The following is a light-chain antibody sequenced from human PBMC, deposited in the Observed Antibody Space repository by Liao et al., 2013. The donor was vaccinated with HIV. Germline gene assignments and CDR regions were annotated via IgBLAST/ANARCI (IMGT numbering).Light chain of an antibody. CDR1: SIGSKS. J-gene: IGLJ1*01. V-gene: IGLV3-21*01. Sequence: SYVLTQPPSVSVAPGMTARITCGGNSIGSKSVHWYQQRPGQAPVLLIYHASDRPSGIPERFSGSNSGNTATLTISRVEPGDEADYYCQLWDSSSDHPYVFGTGTQVTVL. CDR3: QLWDSSSDHPYV. CDR2: HAS.